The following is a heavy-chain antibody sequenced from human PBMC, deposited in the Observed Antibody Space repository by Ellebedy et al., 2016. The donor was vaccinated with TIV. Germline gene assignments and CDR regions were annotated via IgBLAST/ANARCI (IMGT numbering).Heavy chain of an antibody. J-gene: IGHJ4*02. CDR3: ARYAGSYADY. Sequence: ASVKVSCKASGYTLTTYGIGWVRQAPGQGLEWMGWISGYTGNTNYARKFMGRVLMTTDTSTNTAYMELRTLTTDDTAMFYCARYAGSYADYWGQGTLVTVSS. D-gene: IGHD1-26*01. V-gene: IGHV1-18*01. CDR2: ISGYTGNT. CDR1: GYTLTTYG.